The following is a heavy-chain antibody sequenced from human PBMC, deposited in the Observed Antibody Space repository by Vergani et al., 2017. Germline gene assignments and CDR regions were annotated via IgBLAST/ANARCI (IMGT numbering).Heavy chain of an antibody. V-gene: IGHV3-23*01. CDR2: ISGSDGST. D-gene: IGHD2-15*01. J-gene: IGHJ4*02. CDR1: GFTFSSYA. Sequence: EVQLLESGGGLVQPGGSLRLSCAASGFTFSSYAMSWVRQAPGKGLEWVSAISGSDGSTYYADSVKGRFTISRDNSKNTLYLQMNSLRAEDTAVYYCAKDRSCYYIFDYWGQGTLVTVSS. CDR3: AKDRSCYYIFDY.